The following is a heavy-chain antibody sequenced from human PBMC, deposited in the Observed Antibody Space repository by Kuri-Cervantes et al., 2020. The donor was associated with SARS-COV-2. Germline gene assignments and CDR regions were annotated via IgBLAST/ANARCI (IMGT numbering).Heavy chain of an antibody. J-gene: IGHJ4*02. D-gene: IGHD6-13*01. CDR2: INPNSGGT. CDR3: ARDAAADNLSDY. CDR1: GYTFTGYY. V-gene: IGHV1-2*06. Sequence: ASVKVSCKASGYTFTGYYMHRVGQAPGQGLEWMGRINPNSGGTNYAQKFQGRVTMTRDTSISTAYMELSRLRSDDTAVYYCARDAAADNLSDYWGQGTLVTVSS.